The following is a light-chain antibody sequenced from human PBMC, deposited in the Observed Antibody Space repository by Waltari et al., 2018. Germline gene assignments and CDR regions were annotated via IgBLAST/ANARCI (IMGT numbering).Light chain of an antibody. J-gene: IGKJ4*01. CDR1: QGISNY. CDR3: QELDTYPQSLT. CDR2: AAS. Sequence: DIQLTQSPSFLSASIGDRVTITCRASQGISNYFAWYQQKPGTAPKLLIYAASTLQSGVPSRFSGSGSGTEFTLTVSSLQPEDFATYYCQELDTYPQSLTFGGGTKVEI. V-gene: IGKV1-9*01.